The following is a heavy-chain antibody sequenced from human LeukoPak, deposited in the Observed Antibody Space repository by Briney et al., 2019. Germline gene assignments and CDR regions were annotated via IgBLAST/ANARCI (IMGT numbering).Heavy chain of an antibody. V-gene: IGHV4-34*01. D-gene: IGHD3-3*01. Sequence: SETLSLTCAVYGGSFSGYYWSWIRQPPGKGLEWIGEINHSGSTNYNPSLKSRVTISVDTSKNQFSLKLSSVTAADTAVYYCARKDDFWSGYYRMGSHFDYWGQGTLVTVSS. CDR1: GGSFSGYY. CDR3: ARKDDFWSGYYRMGSHFDY. CDR2: INHSGST. J-gene: IGHJ4*02.